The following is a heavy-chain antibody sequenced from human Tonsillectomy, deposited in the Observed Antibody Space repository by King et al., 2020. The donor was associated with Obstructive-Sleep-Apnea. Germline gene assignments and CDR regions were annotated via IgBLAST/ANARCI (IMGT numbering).Heavy chain of an antibody. CDR2: IYSGGSI. D-gene: IGHD6-13*01. CDR1: GLTVSGNY. J-gene: IGHJ4*02. Sequence: QLVQSGGGLVQPGGSLRLSCAVSGLTVSGNYMSWVRQAPGKGLEWVSVIYSGGSIYYADSVKGRFTISRDNSKNVLYLQMNSLRAEYTAVYYCVGVVFLPGFSSSWYYFDYWGQGTLVTVSS. CDR3: VGVVFLPGFSSSWYYFDY. V-gene: IGHV3-66*01.